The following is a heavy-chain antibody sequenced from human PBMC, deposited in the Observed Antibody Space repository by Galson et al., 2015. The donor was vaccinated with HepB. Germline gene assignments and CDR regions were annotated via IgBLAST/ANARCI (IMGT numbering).Heavy chain of an antibody. Sequence: SETLSLTCTVSGGSISSGGYFWGWIRPPPGEGVGWGWGIYYNGGTYYTPPLKRRATIFVDTSKNQFSLKLSSVTATDTAVFYCARQVYYYDAIDVWGQGTTVTVSS. CDR1: GGSISSGGYF. J-gene: IGHJ6*02. V-gene: IGHV4-39*01. CDR3: ARQVYYYDAIDV. CDR2: IYYNGGT.